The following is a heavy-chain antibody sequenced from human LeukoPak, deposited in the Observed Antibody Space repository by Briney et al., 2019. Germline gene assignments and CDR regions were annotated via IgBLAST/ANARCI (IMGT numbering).Heavy chain of an antibody. CDR2: ISGSSSTI. V-gene: IGHV3-48*01. CDR1: GFTFSTYS. J-gene: IGHJ4*02. Sequence: GGSLRLSCAAAGFTFSTYSMNWGRQAPGKGLWWVSYISGSSSTIYYADSVKGRFTISRDNAKNSLYRQMNSLRAEDTAVYYCATPFDYWGQGSLVTVSS. CDR3: ATPFDY.